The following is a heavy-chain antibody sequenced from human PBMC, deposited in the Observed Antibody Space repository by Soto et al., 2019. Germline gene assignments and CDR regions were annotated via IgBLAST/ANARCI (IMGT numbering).Heavy chain of an antibody. V-gene: IGHV1-18*01. CDR1: GYTFTNYG. D-gene: IGHD3-16*02. CDR2: ITPYNGNT. J-gene: IGHJ4*02. CDR3: ARAWGVITFGGVFVFDY. Sequence: ASVKVSCKASGYTFTNYGISWVRQAPGQGLEWMGWITPYNGNTNYAQKFQGRVTTTTDTSTSTAYMELRSLRSDDTAVYYCARAWGVITFGGVFVFDYWGQGTLVTVSS.